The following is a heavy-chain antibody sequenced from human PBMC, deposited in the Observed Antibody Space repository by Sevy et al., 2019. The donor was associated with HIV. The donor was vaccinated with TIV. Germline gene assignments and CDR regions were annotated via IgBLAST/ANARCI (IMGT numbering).Heavy chain of an antibody. D-gene: IGHD3-3*01. CDR1: GFTFSSND. V-gene: IGHV3-23*01. CDR3: AKYVFWCGSERPNFDY. Sequence: GGSLRLSCAASGFTFSSNDMSWVRQAPGKGLEWVSSISSRGDYTFYAASVKGRFTVSRDNSKNTLFLQMNSLRAEDTAVYYFAKYVFWCGSERPNFDYWGQGTLVTVSS. CDR2: ISSRGDYT. J-gene: IGHJ4*02.